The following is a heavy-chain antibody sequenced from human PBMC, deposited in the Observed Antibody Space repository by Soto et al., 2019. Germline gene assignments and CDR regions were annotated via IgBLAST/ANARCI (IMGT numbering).Heavy chain of an antibody. CDR1: GFTVSSNC. Sequence: VQLVVSGGGLVQPGGSLRLSCAASGFTVSSNCMSWVRQAPGKGLEWVSFIYSGGSTYYTDSVKGRFTISRDNSKNALYLQMNSIRAEDTAVYYCARGLTSNHYWGQGTLVTVSS. V-gene: IGHV3-66*01. CDR3: ARGLTSNHY. CDR2: IYSGGST. J-gene: IGHJ4*02. D-gene: IGHD2-2*01.